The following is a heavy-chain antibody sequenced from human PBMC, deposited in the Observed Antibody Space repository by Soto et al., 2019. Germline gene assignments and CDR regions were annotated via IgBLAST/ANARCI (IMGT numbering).Heavy chain of an antibody. V-gene: IGHV1-69*10. CDR3: ARANLVATAAFDI. CDR1: ACRVSVYV. J-gene: IGHJ3*02. D-gene: IGHD5-12*01. CDR2: IIPILGTA. Sequence: GTSVELAFRTAACRVSVYVMVWVGQAPGQGLEWMGGIIPILGTANYAQKFQGRVTITADKSTSTAYMELSSLRSEDTAVYYCARANLVATAAFDIWGQGTMVTVSS.